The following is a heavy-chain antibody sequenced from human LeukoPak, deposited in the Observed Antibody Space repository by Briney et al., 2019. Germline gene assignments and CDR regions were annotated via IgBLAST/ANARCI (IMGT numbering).Heavy chain of an antibody. CDR2: IKSKTDGGTT. Sequence: GGSLRLSCAASGFTFSNAWMSWVRQAPGKGLEWVGRIKSKTDGGTTDYAAPVKGRFTISRDDSKNTLYLQMNSLKTEDTAVYYCTTRWYYDSSGYYRSAVDIWGQGTMFTVSS. CDR3: TTRWYYDSSGYYRSAVDI. V-gene: IGHV3-15*01. CDR1: GFTFSNAW. J-gene: IGHJ3*02. D-gene: IGHD3-22*01.